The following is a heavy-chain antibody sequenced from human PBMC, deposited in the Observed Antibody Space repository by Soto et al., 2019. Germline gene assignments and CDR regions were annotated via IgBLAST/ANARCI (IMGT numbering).Heavy chain of an antibody. CDR3: ARAHRYYAYPDI. CDR2: IHYSETI. J-gene: IGHJ3*02. D-gene: IGHD3-10*01. CDR1: GASVNSGDYY. V-gene: IGHV4-30-4*01. Sequence: QVQLQESGPGLVKASQTLSLTCTVSGASVNSGDYYWSWVRQPPGRGLEWIGYIHYSETIYYNPSLKRRVQILVETFKNQSSLEVSSVTAARTAVYYCARAHRYYAYPDIWGQGTTVTVSS.